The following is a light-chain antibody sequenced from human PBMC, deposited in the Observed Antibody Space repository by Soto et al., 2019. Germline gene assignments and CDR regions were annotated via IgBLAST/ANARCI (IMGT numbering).Light chain of an antibody. CDR2: DVS. CDR1: SSNVGAFTY. Sequence: QSALTQPPSLSGSPGQSVTISCTGTSSNVGAFTYVSWYQRHPGKAPKLMIYDVSERPSGVPDRFSGSKSGSTASLTISGLQAEDEADYYCCSYAGSYTLVFGGGTKLTVL. J-gene: IGLJ2*01. V-gene: IGLV2-11*01. CDR3: CSYAGSYTLV.